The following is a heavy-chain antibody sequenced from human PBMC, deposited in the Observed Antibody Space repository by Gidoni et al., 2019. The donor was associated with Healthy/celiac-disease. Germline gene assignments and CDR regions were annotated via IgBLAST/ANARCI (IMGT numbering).Heavy chain of an antibody. Sequence: EVQLVESGGGLVKPGGSLRLSCAASGFTFGSYSLNWVRQAPGKGLEWVSSISSSSSYIYYADSVKGRFTISRDNAKNSLYLQMNSLRAEDTAVYYCARGNDYGDYDSPPGGMDVWGQGTTVTVSS. D-gene: IGHD4-17*01. CDR3: ARGNDYGDYDSPPGGMDV. CDR2: ISSSSSYI. V-gene: IGHV3-21*01. J-gene: IGHJ6*02. CDR1: GFTFGSYS.